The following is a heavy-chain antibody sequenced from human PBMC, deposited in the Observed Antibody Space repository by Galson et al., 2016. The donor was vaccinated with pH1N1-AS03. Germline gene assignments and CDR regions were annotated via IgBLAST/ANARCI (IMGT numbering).Heavy chain of an antibody. CDR1: GASLSGYY. J-gene: IGHJ6*02. D-gene: IGHD6-13*01. V-gene: IGHV4-59*01. Sequence: SETLSLTCTVSGASLSGYYWSWVRQSPGKGMEWIGFIHENGRTDYNPFLKSRLSMSRDTFKNQFSLKLSSVTAADTAVYYCARFCSSWTFDFGLDVWGQGTTVTVSS. CDR2: IHENGRT. CDR3: ARFCSSWTFDFGLDV.